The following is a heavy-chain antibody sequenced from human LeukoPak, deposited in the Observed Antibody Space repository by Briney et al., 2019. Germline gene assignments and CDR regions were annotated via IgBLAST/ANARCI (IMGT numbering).Heavy chain of an antibody. D-gene: IGHD3-10*01. V-gene: IGHV3-48*03. Sequence: GGSLTLSCPPSGFTFSRYELYWVRQAPGRGLEWVAYISSVGTTIKYADSVKGQFTISRDDAKKSLYLQMNRLRAEDTAIYYCGAGRQFVGAFDGWGQGTLVTVSS. J-gene: IGHJ3*01. CDR2: ISSVGTTI. CDR1: GFTFSRYE. CDR3: GAGRQFVGAFDG.